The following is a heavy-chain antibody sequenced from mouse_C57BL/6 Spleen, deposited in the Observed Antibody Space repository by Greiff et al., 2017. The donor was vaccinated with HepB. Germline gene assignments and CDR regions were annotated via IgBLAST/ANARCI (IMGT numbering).Heavy chain of an antibody. CDR3: AKIPYYGSSSIYAMDY. Sequence: VQLQQSGPGLVQPSQSLSITCTVSGFSLTSYGVHWVRQSPGKGLEWLGVIWRGGSTDYNAAFMSRLSITKDNSKSQVFFKMNSLQADDTAIYYCAKIPYYGSSSIYAMDYWGQGTSVTVSS. D-gene: IGHD1-1*01. CDR1: GFSLTSYG. J-gene: IGHJ4*01. V-gene: IGHV2-5*01. CDR2: IWRGGST.